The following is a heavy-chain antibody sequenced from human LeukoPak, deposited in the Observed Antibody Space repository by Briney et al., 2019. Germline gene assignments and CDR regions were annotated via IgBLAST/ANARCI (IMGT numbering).Heavy chain of an antibody. Sequence: PSETLSLTCTVSGGSISSSSYYWGWIRQPPGKGLEWIGSIYYSGSTYYNPSLKSRVTISVDTSKNQFSLKLSSVTAADTAVYYCARHRIQYYYDSSGYYPDYWGQGTLVTVSS. J-gene: IGHJ4*02. CDR1: GGSISSSSYY. CDR3: ARHRIQYYYDSSGYYPDY. CDR2: IYYSGST. D-gene: IGHD3-22*01. V-gene: IGHV4-39*01.